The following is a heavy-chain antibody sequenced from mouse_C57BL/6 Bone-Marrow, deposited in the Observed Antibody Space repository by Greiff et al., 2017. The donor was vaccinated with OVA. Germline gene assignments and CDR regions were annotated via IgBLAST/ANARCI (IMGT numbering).Heavy chain of an antibody. CDR2: INSDGGSP. Sequence: EVKLVESGGGLVQPGESLKLSCESNEYEFPSHDMSWVRKTPEKRLELVAAINSDGGSPYYPDTMERRFIISRDNTKKTLYLQMSSLRSEDTSLYDCARHNYCSSYMYFDVWGTGTTVTVSS. J-gene: IGHJ1*03. V-gene: IGHV5-2*01. D-gene: IGHD1-1*01. CDR3: ARHNYCSSYMYFDV. CDR1: EYEFPSHD.